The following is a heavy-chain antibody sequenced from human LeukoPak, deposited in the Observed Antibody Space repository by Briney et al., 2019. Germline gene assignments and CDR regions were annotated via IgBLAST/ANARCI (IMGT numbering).Heavy chain of an antibody. CDR1: GGSISSGGYS. CDR2: IYYSGST. J-gene: IGHJ4*02. D-gene: IGHD6-19*01. V-gene: IGHV4-61*08. CDR3: ARTGGSPPENYFDY. Sequence: PSETLSLTCAVSGGSISSGGYSWSWIRQPPGKGLEWIGYIYYSGSTNYNPSLKSRVTISVDTSKNQFSLKLSSVTAADTAVYYCARTGGSPPENYFDYWGQGTLVTVSS.